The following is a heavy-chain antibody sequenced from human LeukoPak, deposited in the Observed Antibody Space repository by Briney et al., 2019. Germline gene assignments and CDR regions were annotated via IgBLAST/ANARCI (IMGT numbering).Heavy chain of an antibody. CDR1: GFTFSRYW. V-gene: IGHV3-74*01. D-gene: IGHD4-17*01. CDR2: INSDGSST. CDR3: AREFTNGDLN. Sequence: GGSLRLSCAASGFTFSRYWMHWVRQAPGKGLLWVSRINSDGSSTSYADSVKGRFTISRDNAKNTLYLQMNSLRAEDTAVYYCAREFTNGDLNWGQGTLVTVSS. J-gene: IGHJ4*02.